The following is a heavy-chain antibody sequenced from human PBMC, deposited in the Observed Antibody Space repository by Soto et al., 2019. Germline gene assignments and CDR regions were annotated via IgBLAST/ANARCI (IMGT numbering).Heavy chain of an antibody. CDR1: GGSISSSKW. V-gene: IGHV4-4*02. CDR2: IYHGGSS. J-gene: IGHJ6*02. Sequence: QVQLQESGPGLVKPSWTLSLTCAVSGGSISSSKWWSWVRQPPGKGLGWIGQIYHGGSSAYNPSLKSRVTISRDKSKNQFSLKLSYVTAADTAVYYCARDRDSSDTGGMDVWGQGNTVIVSS. D-gene: IGHD3-22*01. CDR3: ARDRDSSDTGGMDV.